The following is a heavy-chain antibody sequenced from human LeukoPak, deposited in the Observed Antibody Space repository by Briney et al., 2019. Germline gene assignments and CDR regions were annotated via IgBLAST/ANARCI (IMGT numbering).Heavy chain of an antibody. Sequence: PGGSLRLSCAASGFTFSSYGMHWVRQAPGKGLEWVAVISYDGSNKYYADSVKGRFTISRDNSENTLYLQMNSLRAEDTAVYYCAKWVDQLLGFFDYWGQGTLVTVSS. J-gene: IGHJ4*02. D-gene: IGHD2-2*01. CDR2: ISYDGSNK. CDR1: GFTFSSYG. V-gene: IGHV3-30*18. CDR3: AKWVDQLLGFFDY.